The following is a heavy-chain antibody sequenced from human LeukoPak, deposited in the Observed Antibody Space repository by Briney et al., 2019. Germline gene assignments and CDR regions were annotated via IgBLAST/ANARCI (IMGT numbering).Heavy chain of an antibody. CDR1: DDSISDYY. Sequence: SETLSLSCTVSDDSISDYYRGWIGQPPGKGLEWIGYFYNSGRSTYNPSLKSRVTISADTSKNHFSLKLNSVTTADTAVYYCTRGAGWLIDYWGQGILVTVSS. D-gene: IGHD3-16*01. V-gene: IGHV4-59*01. CDR2: FYNSGRS. CDR3: TRGAGWLIDY. J-gene: IGHJ4*02.